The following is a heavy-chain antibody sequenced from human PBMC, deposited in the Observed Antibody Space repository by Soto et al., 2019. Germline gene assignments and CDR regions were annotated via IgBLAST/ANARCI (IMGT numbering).Heavy chain of an antibody. CDR2: IKEDGSEK. Sequence: PVGSLRLSCAASGFTFSTFWMTWVRQAPGKGLEWVANIKEDGSEKYYVDSVKGRFTISRDNAKNSLYLQMSSLRAEDTAMYYCMRAYSYWGQGTLVTVSS. D-gene: IGHD2-21*01. CDR3: MRAYSY. CDR1: GFTFSTFW. J-gene: IGHJ4*02. V-gene: IGHV3-7*03.